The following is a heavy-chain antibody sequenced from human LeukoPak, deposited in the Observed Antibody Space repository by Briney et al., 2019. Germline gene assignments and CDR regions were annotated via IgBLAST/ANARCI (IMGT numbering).Heavy chain of an antibody. CDR3: ARDRNSGSYWYFDY. V-gene: IGHV3-53*01. CDR1: GFTVSSNY. D-gene: IGHD1-26*01. Sequence: GGSLRLSCAASGFTVSSNYMSWVRQAPGKGLEWVSVIYSGGSTYYADSVKGRFTISRDNSKNTLYLQMNSLRAEDTAVYYCARDRNSGSYWYFDYWGQGTLVTVSS. CDR2: IYSGGST. J-gene: IGHJ4*02.